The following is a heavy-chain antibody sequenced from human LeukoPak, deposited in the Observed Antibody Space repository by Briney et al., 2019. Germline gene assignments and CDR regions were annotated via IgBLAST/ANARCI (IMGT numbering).Heavy chain of an antibody. CDR3: ASSRGLAPY. D-gene: IGHD5-12*01. J-gene: IGHJ4*02. Sequence: PSETLSLTCTVSGYSTSSGYYWGWIRQPPGKGLEWIGSIYHSGSTYYNPSLKSRVTISVDTSKNQFSLKLSSVTAADTAVYYCASSRGLAPYWGQGTLVTVSS. CDR1: GYSTSSGYY. CDR2: IYHSGST. V-gene: IGHV4-38-2*02.